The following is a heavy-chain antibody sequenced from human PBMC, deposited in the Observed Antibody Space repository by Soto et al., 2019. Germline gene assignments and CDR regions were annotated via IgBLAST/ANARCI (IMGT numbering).Heavy chain of an antibody. D-gene: IGHD6-19*01. Sequence: PGGSLRLSCAASGFTFTGYPIHWARQAPGKGLEWMSYISRDGNSRYYADSLKGRITVSRDNSKSALFLQMDSLRDEDTAVYYCARDYKWLVDYWGQGTLVTVSS. V-gene: IGHV3-30-3*01. J-gene: IGHJ4*02. CDR3: ARDYKWLVDY. CDR1: GFTFTGYP. CDR2: ISRDGNSR.